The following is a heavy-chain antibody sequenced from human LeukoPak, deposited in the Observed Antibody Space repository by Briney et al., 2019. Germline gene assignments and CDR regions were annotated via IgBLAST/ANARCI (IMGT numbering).Heavy chain of an antibody. V-gene: IGHV1-8*03. CDR3: ARSVPAALYYYYYYYMDV. D-gene: IGHD2-2*01. Sequence: ASVKVSCKASGYTFTSYDINWVRQATGQGLEWMGWMNPNSGNTGYAQKFQGRVTITRNTSISTAYMELSSLRSEDTAVYYCARSVPAALYYYYYYYMDVWGKGTTVTVSS. CDR2: MNPNSGNT. J-gene: IGHJ6*03. CDR1: GYTFTSYD.